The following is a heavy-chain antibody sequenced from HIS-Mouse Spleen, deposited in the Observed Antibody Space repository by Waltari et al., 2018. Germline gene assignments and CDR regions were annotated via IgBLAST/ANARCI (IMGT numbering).Heavy chain of an antibody. CDR3: ARIAEGYTSGWYAFDY. D-gene: IGHD6-19*01. Sequence: QVTLRESGPALVKPTQTLTLTCTFSGFSLSTSGMCVSWIRQPPGKALVWLARIDWDDDKYYSTSLKTRLTISRDTSKNQVVLTMTTMDPLDTATYYCARIAEGYTSGWYAFDYWGQGTLVTVSS. V-gene: IGHV2-70*15. CDR1: GFSLSTSGMC. J-gene: IGHJ4*02. CDR2: IDWDDDK.